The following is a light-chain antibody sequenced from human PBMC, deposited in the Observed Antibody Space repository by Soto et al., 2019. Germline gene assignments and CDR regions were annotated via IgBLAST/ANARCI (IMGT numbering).Light chain of an antibody. V-gene: IGKV3-11*01. CDR3: QQRSNWSWT. CDR2: DAS. J-gene: IGKJ1*01. CDR1: QSVSSY. Sequence: EIVLTQSPANLSLSPGERATLSCRASQSVSSYLAWYQQKPGQAPRLLIYDASNRATGIPARFSGSGSGTDFTLPISSLEPEDFAVYYCQQRSNWSWTFGQGTKVEIK.